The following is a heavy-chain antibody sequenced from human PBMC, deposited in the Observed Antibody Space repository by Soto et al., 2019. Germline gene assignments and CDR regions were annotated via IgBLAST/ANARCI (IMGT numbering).Heavy chain of an antibody. J-gene: IGHJ4*02. CDR1: GYTFTSYG. V-gene: IGHV1-18*01. Sequence: VKVSCKASGYTFTSYGISWVRQAPGQGLEWMGWISAYNGNTKYAQKLQGRVTMTTDTSTSTADMELRSLRSDDTAVYYCAREPNYFDYWGQGTLVTVSS. CDR2: ISAYNGNT. CDR3: AREPNYFDY.